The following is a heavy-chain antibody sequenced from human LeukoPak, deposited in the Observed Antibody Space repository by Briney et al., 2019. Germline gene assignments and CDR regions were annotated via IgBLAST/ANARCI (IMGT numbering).Heavy chain of an antibody. D-gene: IGHD3-10*01. CDR2: IHYSEST. CDR3: ASRSGSFSDALDI. V-gene: IGHV4-59*08. CDR1: GGSIRSYY. J-gene: IGHJ3*02. Sequence: PSETLSLTCTVSGGSIRSYYWGWIRQPPGKGLEWIGYIHYSESTKYNPSLKSRVTMSVDTYKNQFSLKLSSVTAADTAVYYCASRSGSFSDALDIWGQGTLVTVSS.